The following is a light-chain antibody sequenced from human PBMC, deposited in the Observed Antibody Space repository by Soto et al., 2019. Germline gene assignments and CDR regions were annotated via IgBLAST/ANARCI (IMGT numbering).Light chain of an antibody. CDR2: GAS. CDR1: QSFTSNY. V-gene: IGKV3-20*01. CDR3: QQYGSSPPT. Sequence: EIVLTQSPGTLSLSPGERATLSCRASQSFTSNYLAWYQQKPGQAPRLLISGASSRATDIPDRFSGSGSGTEFTLTISRLEPADFAVYYCQQYGSSPPTFGQGTKVEIK. J-gene: IGKJ1*01.